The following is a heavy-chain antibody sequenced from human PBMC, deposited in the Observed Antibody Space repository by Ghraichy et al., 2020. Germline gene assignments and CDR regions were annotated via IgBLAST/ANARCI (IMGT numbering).Heavy chain of an antibody. J-gene: IGHJ6*02. CDR1: GFTFSSYA. V-gene: IGHV3-30-3*01. Sequence: LTCAASGFTFSSYAMHWVRQAPGKGLEWVAVISYDGSNKYYADSVKGRFTISRDNSKNTLYLQMNSLRAEDTAVYYCAREIAVAGADYYGMDVWGQGTTVTVSS. CDR3: AREIAVAGADYYGMDV. CDR2: ISYDGSNK. D-gene: IGHD6-19*01.